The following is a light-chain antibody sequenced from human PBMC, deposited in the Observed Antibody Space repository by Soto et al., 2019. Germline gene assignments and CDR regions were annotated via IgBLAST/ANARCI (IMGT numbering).Light chain of an antibody. V-gene: IGKV3-15*01. J-gene: IGKJ4*01. CDR3: QQYNVCPLT. CDR1: QSVSSN. CDR2: VAS. Sequence: EIVMTQSPATLSVSPGERATLSCRASQSVSSNLAWYQQKPGQTPKLLIYVASTRATGIPARFSGSGSGTDLTLTISSLQSEDCAVYYCQQYNVCPLTFGGGTKVEFK.